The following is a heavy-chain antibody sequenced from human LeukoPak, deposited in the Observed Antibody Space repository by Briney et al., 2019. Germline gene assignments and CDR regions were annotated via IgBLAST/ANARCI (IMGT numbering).Heavy chain of an antibody. CDR3: ARLTLGRSVDY. CDR1: GGSINSYY. D-gene: IGHD2-15*01. J-gene: IGHJ4*02. CDR2: VFYSGST. V-gene: IGHV4-59*08. Sequence: SETLSLTCTVSGGSINSYYWSWIRQPPGKGLEWIGYVFYSGSTNYNPSLKSRVTISVDTSKNQFSLKLSSVTAADAAVYYCARLTLGRSVDYWGQGTLVTVSS.